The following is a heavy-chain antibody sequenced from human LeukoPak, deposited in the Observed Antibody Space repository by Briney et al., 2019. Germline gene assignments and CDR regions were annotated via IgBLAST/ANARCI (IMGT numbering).Heavy chain of an antibody. J-gene: IGHJ2*01. CDR2: IIPIFGTA. CDR3: ARDSVVTYWYFDL. Sequence: SVKVSCKASGGTFSSYAISWARQAPGQGLEWMGRIIPIFGTANYAQKFQGRVTITTDESTSTAYMELSSLRSEDTAVYYCARDSVVTYWYFDLWGRGTLVTVSS. CDR1: GGTFSSYA. D-gene: IGHD3-22*01. V-gene: IGHV1-69*05.